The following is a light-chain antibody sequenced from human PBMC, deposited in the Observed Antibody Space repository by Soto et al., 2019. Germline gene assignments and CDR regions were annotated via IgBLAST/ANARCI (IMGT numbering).Light chain of an antibody. CDR1: QSVLYSSNNKNY. J-gene: IGKJ4*01. CDR3: QQYYSAPLT. V-gene: IGKV4-1*01. CDR2: WAS. Sequence: DIVMTQSPDSLAVSLGERATINCKSNQSVLYSSNNKNYLAWYQQKPGQPPKLLISWASTRESAVPDRFSGSGSGTDFTLTISSLQAEDVAVYYCQQYYSAPLTFGGGTKVEIK.